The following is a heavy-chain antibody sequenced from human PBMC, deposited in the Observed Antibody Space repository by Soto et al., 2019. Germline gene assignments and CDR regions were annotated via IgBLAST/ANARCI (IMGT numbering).Heavy chain of an antibody. Sequence: SETLSLTCVVSGGSISGRNWWSWVRQAPGKGLEWIGEVFHSGDTTYTPSLRSRVTISVDKSKNQFSLKLNSVTAADTAVYYCARLSYGSRLNYFYFGFWGQGALVTVAS. D-gene: IGHD5-18*01. CDR1: GGSISGRNW. J-gene: IGHJ4*02. V-gene: IGHV4-4*02. CDR2: VFHSGDT. CDR3: ARLSYGSRLNYFYFGF.